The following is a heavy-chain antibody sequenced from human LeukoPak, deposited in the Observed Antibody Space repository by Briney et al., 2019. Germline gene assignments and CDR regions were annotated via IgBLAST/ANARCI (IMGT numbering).Heavy chain of an antibody. Sequence: ASVKVSCKASGGTFSSYAISWVRQAPGQGLEWMGGIIPIFGTANYAQKFQGRVTITTDESTSTAYMELSSLRSEDTAVYYCARAPSKRYRLPSYFDYWGQGTLVTVSS. CDR3: ARAPSKRYRLPSYFDY. CDR2: IIPIFGTA. CDR1: GGTFSSYA. V-gene: IGHV1-69*05. J-gene: IGHJ4*02. D-gene: IGHD4-11*01.